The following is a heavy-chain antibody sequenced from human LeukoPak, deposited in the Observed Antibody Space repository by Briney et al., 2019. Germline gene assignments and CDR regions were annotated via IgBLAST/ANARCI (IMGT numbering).Heavy chain of an antibody. V-gene: IGHV4-61*02. CDR1: GGSISSGSYY. CDR2: IYTSGNT. J-gene: IGHJ4*02. Sequence: SQTLSLTCTVSGGSISSGSYYWSWIRQPAGKGLEWIGRIYTSGNTYYNPSLKSRVAISLDMSKNQFSLSLSSVAATDTGVYYCARRMVRGGSLDYWGQGTLVTVSS. CDR3: ARRMVRGGSLDY. D-gene: IGHD3-10*01.